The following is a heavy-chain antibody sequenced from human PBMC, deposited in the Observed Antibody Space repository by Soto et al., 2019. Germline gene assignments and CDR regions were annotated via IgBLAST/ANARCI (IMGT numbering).Heavy chain of an antibody. J-gene: IGHJ4*02. Sequence: QVHLVQSGAEVKKPGASVRVSCKASGYTFSNHGISWVRQAPGQGLEWMGWISAYSGKTNYAQSLQVRVTMTTDTSTNTAYMELRSLTSDDTAVYYCARTGELRLDSWGQGTLVTVSS. CDR2: ISAYSGKT. V-gene: IGHV1-18*01. D-gene: IGHD1-7*01. CDR3: ARTGELRLDS. CDR1: GYTFSNHG.